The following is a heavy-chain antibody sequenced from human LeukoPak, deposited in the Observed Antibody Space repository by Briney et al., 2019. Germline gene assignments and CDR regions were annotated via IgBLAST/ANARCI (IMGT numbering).Heavy chain of an antibody. Sequence: SETLSLTCIVSGGSISSSIYYRAWVRQPPGKGLEWIGYIYYSGSTNYNPSLKSRVTISVDTSKNQFSLKLSSVTAADTAVYYCAIGYCSSTSCYRPWPQHWGQGTLVTVSS. V-gene: IGHV4-61*05. J-gene: IGHJ1*01. CDR2: IYYSGST. CDR1: GGSISSSIYY. CDR3: AIGYCSSTSCYRPWPQH. D-gene: IGHD2-2*01.